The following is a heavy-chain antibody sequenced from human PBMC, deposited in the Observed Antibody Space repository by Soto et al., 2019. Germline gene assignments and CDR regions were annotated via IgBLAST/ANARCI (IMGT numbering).Heavy chain of an antibody. CDR1: GFIFSSYG. J-gene: IGHJ6*02. CDR3: AKALYYYDSSDCMDV. CDR2: ISYDGGNK. Sequence: QVQLVESGGGVVQPGRSLRLSCAASGFIFSSYGMHWVRQAPGKGLEWVALISYDGGNKYYADSVKGRFTISRDNSKNTLYLQMNSLRAEDTAVYYCAKALYYYDSSDCMDVWGQGTTVTVSS. D-gene: IGHD3-22*01. V-gene: IGHV3-30*18.